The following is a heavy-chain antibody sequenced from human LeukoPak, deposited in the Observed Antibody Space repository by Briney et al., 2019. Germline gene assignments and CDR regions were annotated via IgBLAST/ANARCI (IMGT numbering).Heavy chain of an antibody. Sequence: EASVKVSCKASGGTFSSYAISWVRQAPGQGLEWMGGIIPIFGTANYAQKFQGRVTITTDESTSTAYMELSSLRSEDTAVYYCASSQAVAGTKYYNYYYMDVWGKGTTVTVSS. J-gene: IGHJ6*03. CDR2: IIPIFGTA. V-gene: IGHV1-69*05. D-gene: IGHD6-19*01. CDR3: ASSQAVAGTKYYNYYYMDV. CDR1: GGTFSSYA.